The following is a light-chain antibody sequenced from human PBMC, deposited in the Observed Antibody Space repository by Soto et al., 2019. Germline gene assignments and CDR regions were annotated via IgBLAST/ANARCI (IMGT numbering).Light chain of an antibody. J-gene: IGLJ3*02. CDR3: QSSQDDFWV. Sequence: NFMLTQPHSVSESPGKTVTISCTRSSGSIASNYVQWYQQRPGSAPTTVISENYQRPSGVPDRFSGSIDSSSNSASLIISGLETEDEADYYCQSSQDDFWVFGGGTKLTVL. CDR1: SGSIASNY. V-gene: IGLV6-57*04. CDR2: ENY.